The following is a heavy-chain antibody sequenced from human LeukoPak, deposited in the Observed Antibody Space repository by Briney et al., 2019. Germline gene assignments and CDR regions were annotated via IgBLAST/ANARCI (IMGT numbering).Heavy chain of an antibody. D-gene: IGHD6-19*01. V-gene: IGHV4-59*01. CDR3: ARVSGVAAVNDAFDI. CDR2: IYYSGST. Sequence: SETLSLTCTVSGGSISSYYWSWIRQPPGKGLEWIGYIYYSGSTNYNPSLKSRVTISVDTSKNQFSLKLSSVTAADTAVYYCARVSGVAAVNDAFDIWGQGTMVTVSS. J-gene: IGHJ3*02. CDR1: GGSISSYY.